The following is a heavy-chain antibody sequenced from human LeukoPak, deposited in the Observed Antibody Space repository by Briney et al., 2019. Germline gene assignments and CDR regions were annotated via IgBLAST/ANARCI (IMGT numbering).Heavy chain of an antibody. CDR3: AQDLAWGAFDY. CDR1: GYTFTSYG. V-gene: IGHV1-2*02. Sequence: WASVKVSCKASGYTFTSYGISWVRQAPGQGLEWMGWINPNSGGTNYAQKFQGRVTMTRDTSITTAYMEMSRLRSDDTALYYCAQDLAWGAFDYWGQGTLVTVSS. J-gene: IGHJ4*02. D-gene: IGHD7-27*01. CDR2: INPNSGGT.